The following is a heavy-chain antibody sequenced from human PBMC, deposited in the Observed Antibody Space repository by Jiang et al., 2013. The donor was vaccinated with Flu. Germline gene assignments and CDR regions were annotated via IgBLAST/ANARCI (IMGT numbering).Heavy chain of an antibody. CDR3: AKGTHPLLNYCSGGSCYSAGDYYGMDV. CDR1: GFTFSSYA. D-gene: IGHD2-15*01. CDR2: ISGSGGST. J-gene: IGHJ6*02. Sequence: VQLVESGGGLVQPGGSLRLSCAASGFTFSSYAMSWVRQAPGKGLEWVSAISGSGGSTYYADSVKGRFTISRDNSKNTLYLQMNSLRAEDTAVYYCAKGTHPLLNYCSGGSCYSAGDYYGMDVWGQGTTVTVSS. V-gene: IGHV3-23*04.